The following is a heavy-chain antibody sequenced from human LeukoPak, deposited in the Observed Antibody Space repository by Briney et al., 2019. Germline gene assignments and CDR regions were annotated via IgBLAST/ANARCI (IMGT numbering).Heavy chain of an antibody. CDR1: GFTFSSYG. CDR3: ASKIVVVIAPPDDDFGI. J-gene: IGHJ3*02. V-gene: IGHV3-30*02. CDR2: IRYDGSNK. Sequence: PGGSLRLSCAASGFTFSSYGVHWVRQAPGKGLEWVAFIRYDGSNKYYADSVKGRFTISRDNSKNTLYLQMNSLRDECRTVYYCASKIVVVIAPPDDDFGILGQGPMVTVPS. D-gene: IGHD2-21*01.